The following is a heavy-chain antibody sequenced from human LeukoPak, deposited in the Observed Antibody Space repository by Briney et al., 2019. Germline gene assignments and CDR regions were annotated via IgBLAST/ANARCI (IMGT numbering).Heavy chain of an antibody. V-gene: IGHV3-30*18. CDR2: ISYDGSNK. CDR1: GFTFSNYW. CDR3: AKDIRAAYYYDSSGYYWGLDY. D-gene: IGHD3-22*01. Sequence: PGGSQRLSCVFSGFTFSNYWMSWVRQAPGKGLEWVAVISYDGSNKYYADSVKGRFSISRENSKNTLYLQMNSLRAEDTAVYYCAKDIRAAYYYDSSGYYWGLDYWGQGTLVTVSS. J-gene: IGHJ4*02.